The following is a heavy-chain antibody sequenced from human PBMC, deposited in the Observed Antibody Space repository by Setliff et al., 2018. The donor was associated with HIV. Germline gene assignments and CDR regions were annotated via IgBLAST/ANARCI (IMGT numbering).Heavy chain of an antibody. CDR2: MSPSGGAT. V-gene: IGHV1-46*03. J-gene: IGHJ5*02. CDR1: GYTFASHN. Sequence: ASVKVSCKASGYTFASHNIYWVRQAPGQGLEWMGVMSPSGGATSDAQGFRGRLTMTGDTSTTTVYMELRSLRSDDTAVYFCTIDYGDYEGWFDPWGQGTLVTVSS. CDR3: TIDYGDYEGWFDP. D-gene: IGHD4-17*01.